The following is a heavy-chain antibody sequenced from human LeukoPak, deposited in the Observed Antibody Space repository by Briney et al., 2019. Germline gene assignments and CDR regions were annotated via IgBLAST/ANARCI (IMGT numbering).Heavy chain of an antibody. CDR3: ASLYNSGWYWDFGAAAADYMDV. CDR1: GLTFSAYE. D-gene: IGHD6-19*01. J-gene: IGHJ6*03. CDR2: ISSSGSAT. V-gene: IGHV3-48*03. Sequence: GGSLRLSCVASGLTFSAYEMNWVRQAPGKGLEWVSYISSSGSATYYADSVDDRFTISRDNAKDSLYLQMDSLRAEDTAVYYCASLYNSGWYWDFGAAAADYMDVWGKGTTVTVSS.